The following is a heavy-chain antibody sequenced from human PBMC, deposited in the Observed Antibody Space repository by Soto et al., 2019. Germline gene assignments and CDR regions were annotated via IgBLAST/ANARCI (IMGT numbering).Heavy chain of an antibody. Sequence: SETLSLTCTVSGGSISSYYWNWIRQPAGKGLEWIGRIYTSGSTKYNPSLQSRVTMSLDTSNNQFSLRLTSVTAADTAVYYCARGQRFSDWFDPWGQGTLVTVSS. CDR2: IYTSGST. CDR3: ARGQRFSDWFDP. V-gene: IGHV4-4*07. J-gene: IGHJ5*02. CDR1: GGSISSYY. D-gene: IGHD3-3*01.